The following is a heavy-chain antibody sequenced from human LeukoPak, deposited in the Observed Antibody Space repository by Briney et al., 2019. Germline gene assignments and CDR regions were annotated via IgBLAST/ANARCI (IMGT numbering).Heavy chain of an antibody. Sequence: GGSLRLSCAASGFTFSSYWMHWVGQAPGKGLVWVSRINSDGSSTSYADSVKGRFTISRDNAKNTLYLQMNSLRAEDTAVYYCARAHIVGATTLDYWGQGTLVTVSS. CDR1: GFTFSSYW. D-gene: IGHD1-26*01. J-gene: IGHJ4*02. CDR3: ARAHIVGATTLDY. V-gene: IGHV3-74*01. CDR2: INSDGSST.